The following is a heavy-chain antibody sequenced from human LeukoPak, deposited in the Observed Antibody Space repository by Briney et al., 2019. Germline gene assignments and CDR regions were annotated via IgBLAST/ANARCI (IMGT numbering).Heavy chain of an antibody. CDR1: GFNFASNW. J-gene: IGHJ4*02. CDR2: INSGGSGT. V-gene: IGHV3-74*01. Sequence: PGGSLRLSCAASGFNFASNWMHWVRQTPGKGLMWVSRINSGGSGTSYADSAKGRFTISRDNSKNTLYLQMNSLRAEDTAVYYCAREGRSWTFDYWGQGTLVTVSS. D-gene: IGHD1-1*01. CDR3: AREGRSWTFDY.